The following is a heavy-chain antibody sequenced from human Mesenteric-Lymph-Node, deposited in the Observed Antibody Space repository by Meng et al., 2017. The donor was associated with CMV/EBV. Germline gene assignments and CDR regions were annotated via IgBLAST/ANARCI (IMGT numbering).Heavy chain of an antibody. J-gene: IGHJ4*02. Sequence: GESLKISCAASGFIFSSYAMTWVRQTPGKGLEWVSSITGSGDTTYYADSVKGRFTISRDNSKNTLYLHMNNLTAEDTALYYCARDAATVGTHPPDYWGQGTLVTVSS. CDR1: GFIFSSYA. CDR3: ARDAATVGTHPPDY. D-gene: IGHD4-23*01. CDR2: ITGSGDTT. V-gene: IGHV3-23*01.